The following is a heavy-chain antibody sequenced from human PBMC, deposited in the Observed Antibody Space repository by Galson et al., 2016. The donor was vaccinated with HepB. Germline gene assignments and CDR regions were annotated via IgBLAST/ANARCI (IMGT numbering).Heavy chain of an antibody. CDR2: ISWDASST. V-gene: IGHV3-74*01. CDR1: GFSFRSYW. Sequence: SLRLSCAASGFSFRSYWMHWVRQAPGKGPLWVARISWDASSTNYADSVKGRFTISRDNAQNTLYLQMSSLRAEDTAIYYCAREDPYLDAFDIWGQGALVTVSS. D-gene: IGHD2-21*01. CDR3: AREDPYLDAFDI. J-gene: IGHJ3*02.